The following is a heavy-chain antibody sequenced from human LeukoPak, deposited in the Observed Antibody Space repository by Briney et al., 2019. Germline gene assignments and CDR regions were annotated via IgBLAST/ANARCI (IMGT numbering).Heavy chain of an antibody. V-gene: IGHV3-15*01. CDR2: IKNKFNGETT. D-gene: IGHD2-8*02. CDR3: TTVTVCTGSSCPGAFDH. J-gene: IGHJ4*02. Sequence: GGSLRLSCAASGFTFSSYEMSWVRQAPGKGLEWVGRIKNKFNGETTDYAAPVKGRFTISRDDSKKTLYLQMNSLKADDTAVYFCTTVTVCTGSSCPGAFDHWGQGTLVTVSS. CDR1: GFTFSSYE.